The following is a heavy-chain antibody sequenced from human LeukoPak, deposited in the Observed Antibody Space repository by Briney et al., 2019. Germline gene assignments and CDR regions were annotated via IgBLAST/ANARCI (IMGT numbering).Heavy chain of an antibody. CDR2: IYYSGST. CDR3: ARARGATPGNWFDP. J-gene: IGHJ5*02. CDR1: GGSISSYY. Sequence: SETLSLTCTVSGGSISSYYWSWIRQPPGKGLEWIGYIYYSGSTNYNPSLESRVTISVDTSKNQLSLKLSSVTAADTAVYYCARARGATPGNWFDPWGQGTLVTVSS. V-gene: IGHV4-59*01. D-gene: IGHD1-26*01.